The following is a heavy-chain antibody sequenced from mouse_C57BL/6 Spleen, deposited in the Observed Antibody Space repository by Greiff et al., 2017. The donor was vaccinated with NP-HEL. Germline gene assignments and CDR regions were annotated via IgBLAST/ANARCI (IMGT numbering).Heavy chain of an antibody. CDR2: INPSTGGT. J-gene: IGHJ2*01. Sequence: EVQLQQSGPELVKPGASVKISCKASGYSFTGYYMNWVKQSPEKSLEWIGEINPSTGGTTYNQKFKAKATLTVDKSSSTAYMQLKSLTSEDSAVYYCARSGDGYYFDCWGQGTTLTAAS. D-gene: IGHD2-3*01. CDR3: ARSGDGYYFDC. V-gene: IGHV1-42*01. CDR1: GYSFTGYY.